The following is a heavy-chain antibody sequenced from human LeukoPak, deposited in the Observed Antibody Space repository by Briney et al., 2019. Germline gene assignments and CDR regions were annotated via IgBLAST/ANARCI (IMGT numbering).Heavy chain of an antibody. CDR1: GFTFSSYG. D-gene: IGHD3-22*01. CDR2: IRYDGSNK. V-gene: IGHV3-30*02. J-gene: IGHJ4*02. CDR3: AKEGRSYYYDSSAWD. Sequence: GGSLRLSCAASGFTFSSYGMHWVRQAPGKGLEWVAFIRYDGSNKYYADSVKGRFTISRDNSKNTLYLQMNSLRAEDTAVYYCAKEGRSYYYDSSAWDWGQGTLVTVSS.